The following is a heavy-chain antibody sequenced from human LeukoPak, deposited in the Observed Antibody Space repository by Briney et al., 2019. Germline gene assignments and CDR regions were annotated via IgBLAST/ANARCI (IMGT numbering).Heavy chain of an antibody. J-gene: IGHJ4*02. CDR1: GFSFSTYV. Sequence: GGSLRLSCAASGFSFSTYVMSWVRQAPGKGLEWASALSGGSDGTYYADSVKGRFTISRDNSKNTLYLQMNSLRAEDTALYYCAKDSASLGGYFDYWGQGTLVTVSS. CDR2: LSGGSDGT. CDR3: AKDSASLGGYFDY. V-gene: IGHV3-23*01. D-gene: IGHD3-16*02.